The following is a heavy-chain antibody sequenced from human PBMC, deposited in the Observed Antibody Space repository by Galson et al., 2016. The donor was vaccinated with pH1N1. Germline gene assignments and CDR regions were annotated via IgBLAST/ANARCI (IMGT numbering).Heavy chain of an antibody. CDR2: FYHSGGT. V-gene: IGHV4-38-2*02. CDR3: VRESWGLQLWSPRRGFHYYMDV. J-gene: IGHJ6*03. CDR1: NYSISSGYY. D-gene: IGHD1-26*01. Sequence: SETLSLTCAVSNYSISSGYYWGWIRQPPGKGLGWIGSFYHSGGTHYNMSLKSRVIISVDMSKNQFSLRVNSVTAADTAVYYCVRESWGLQLWSPRRGFHYYMDVWGKGTTVTVSS.